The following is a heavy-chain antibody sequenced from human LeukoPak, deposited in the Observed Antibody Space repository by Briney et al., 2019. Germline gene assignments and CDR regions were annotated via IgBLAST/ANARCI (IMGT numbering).Heavy chain of an antibody. D-gene: IGHD1-26*01. CDR3: ASGSDYSDY. V-gene: IGHV4-59*11. Sequence: KPSETLSLTCTVSGDSISSHYWSWIRQPPGKGLEWIGYIYYSGSTNYNPSLKSRVTISVDTSRNQFSLKLSSVTAADTAVYYCASGSDYSDYWGQGTLVTVSS. J-gene: IGHJ4*02. CDR1: GDSISSHY. CDR2: IYYSGST.